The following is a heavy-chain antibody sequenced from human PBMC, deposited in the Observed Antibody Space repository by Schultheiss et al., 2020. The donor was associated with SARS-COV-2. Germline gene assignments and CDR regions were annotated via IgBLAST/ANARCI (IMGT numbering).Heavy chain of an antibody. V-gene: IGHV3-23*01. D-gene: IGHD3-10*01. Sequence: GGSLRLSCAASGFTFSSYAMSWVRQAPGKGLEWVSTISGSGDSTYYADSVKGRFTISRDNPKNMLYLQMSSLRVEDTAVYYCAKDRPYGSPDLFDYWGQGTLVTVSS. CDR1: GFTFSSYA. CDR2: ISGSGDST. J-gene: IGHJ4*02. CDR3: AKDRPYGSPDLFDY.